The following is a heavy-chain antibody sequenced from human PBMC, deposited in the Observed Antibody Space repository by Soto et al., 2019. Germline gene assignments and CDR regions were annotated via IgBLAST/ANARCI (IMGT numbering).Heavy chain of an antibody. CDR3: ARHLIVNPYFDY. D-gene: IGHD3-16*02. J-gene: IGHJ4*02. CDR2: IYYSGST. Sequence: LSLTCTVSGGSISSSSYYWGWIRQPPGKGLEWIGSIYYSGSTYYNPSLKSRVTISVDTSKNQFSLKLSSVTAADTAVYYCARHLIVNPYFDYWGQGTLVTVSS. V-gene: IGHV4-39*01. CDR1: GGSISSSSYY.